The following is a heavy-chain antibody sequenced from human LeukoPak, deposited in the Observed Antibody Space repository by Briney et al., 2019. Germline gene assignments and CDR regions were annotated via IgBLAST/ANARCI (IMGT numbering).Heavy chain of an antibody. CDR1: GGTFSSYA. V-gene: IGHV1-69*01. CDR2: IIPIFGTA. Sequence: SVKVSCKASGGTFSSYAISWVRQAPGQGLEWMGGIIPIFGTASYAQKFQGRVTITADESTSTACMELSSLRSEDTAVYYCARTVTAYSWWFDPWGQGTLVTVSS. D-gene: IGHD2-21*02. CDR3: ARTVTAYSWWFDP. J-gene: IGHJ5*02.